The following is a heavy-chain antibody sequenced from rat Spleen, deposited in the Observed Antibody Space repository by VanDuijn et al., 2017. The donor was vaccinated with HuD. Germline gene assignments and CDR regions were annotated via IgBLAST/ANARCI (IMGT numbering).Heavy chain of an antibody. CDR3: ASPFITIAAGFDY. Sequence: VQLKESGPGLVQPSQTLSLTCTVSGFSLTGYSVHWVRQPPGKGLEWKGVMWSSGNTDYNSALKSRLSISRDTSKSQVFLKMNSLQTEDTAMYFCASPFITIAAGFDYWGQGVMVTVSS. CDR1: GFSLTGYS. D-gene: IGHD1-2*01. J-gene: IGHJ2*01. CDR2: MWSSGNT. V-gene: IGHV2S63*01.